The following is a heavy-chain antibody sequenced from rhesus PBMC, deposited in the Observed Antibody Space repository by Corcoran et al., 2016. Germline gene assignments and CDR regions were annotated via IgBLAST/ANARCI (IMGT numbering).Heavy chain of an antibody. CDR2: IRSGGST. CDR1: GFTFRYFL. J-gene: IGHJ4*01. CDR3: AREFWGDVH. V-gene: IGHV3-103*01. Sequence: EVQLVESGGGLAKPGGSLRLPCAASGFTFRYFLMHLVRRAPGKGLDWVSAIRSGGSTDYADSVKGRFTISRDNSKNTLSLQMSSLRPEDTAVYYCAREFWGDVHWGQGVLVTVSS. D-gene: IGHD3-34*01.